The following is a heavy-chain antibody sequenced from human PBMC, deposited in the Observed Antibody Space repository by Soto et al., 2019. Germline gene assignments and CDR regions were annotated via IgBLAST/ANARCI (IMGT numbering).Heavy chain of an antibody. CDR1: GGSISSYY. Sequence: SETLSLTCTVSGGSISSYYWSWIRQPPGKGLEWIGYIYYSGSTNYNPSLKSRFTISVDTSKNQFSLKRSSVTAADTAVYYCARGNATTLNYYFDSWGQGTLVTVAS. J-gene: IGHJ4*02. V-gene: IGHV4-59*12. D-gene: IGHD5-12*01. CDR3: ARGNATTLNYYFDS. CDR2: IYYSGST.